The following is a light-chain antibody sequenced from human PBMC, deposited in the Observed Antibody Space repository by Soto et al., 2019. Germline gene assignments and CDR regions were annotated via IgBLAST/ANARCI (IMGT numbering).Light chain of an antibody. CDR3: QQYNSYTVT. CDR1: QTITSW. V-gene: IGKV1-5*03. CDR2: KAS. J-gene: IGKJ4*01. Sequence: DIQMTQSPSTLSASVGDRVSITWRASQTITSWLAWYQQKPGKAPKLLIYKASSLESGVPSRFSGSGSGTEFTLTISSLQPDDFATYYCQQYNSYTVTFGGGTKVDIK.